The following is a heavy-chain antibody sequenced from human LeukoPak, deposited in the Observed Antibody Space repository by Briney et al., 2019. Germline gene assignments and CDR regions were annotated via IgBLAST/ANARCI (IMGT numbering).Heavy chain of an antibody. D-gene: IGHD2-15*01. CDR3: ARPARYCSGGSCWDS. J-gene: IGHJ4*02. CDR2: IYYSGNT. CDR1: GDSIGSFY. Sequence: SETLSLTCTVSGDSIGSFYWSWIRQPPGKGLEWIGNIYYSGNTNYNPSLKSRVTISVDTSKNQFSLKLASVTAADTAIYYCARPARYCSGGSCWDSWGQGTLVTVSS. V-gene: IGHV4-59*01.